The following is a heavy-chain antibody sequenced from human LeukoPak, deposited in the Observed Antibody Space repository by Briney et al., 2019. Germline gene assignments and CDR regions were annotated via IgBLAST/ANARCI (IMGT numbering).Heavy chain of an antibody. CDR2: IYPSGDST. CDR3: AKDVVPDSGWDLDY. V-gene: IGHV3-23*01. CDR1: GFTFSTYS. J-gene: IGHJ4*02. D-gene: IGHD6-19*01. Sequence: GGSLRLSCAAAGFTFSTYSMTWVRQGPGKGLEWVSSIYPSGDSTFYADSVKGRFTISRDNSKNTLYLQMSSLRTEDTAIYYCAKDVVPDSGWDLDYWGQGTLVTVSS.